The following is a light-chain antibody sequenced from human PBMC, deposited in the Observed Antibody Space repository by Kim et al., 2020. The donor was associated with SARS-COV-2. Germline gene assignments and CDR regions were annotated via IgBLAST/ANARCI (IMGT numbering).Light chain of an antibody. J-gene: IGKJ2*01. Sequence: DIQMTQSPSSLSASVGDRVTITCQASQDISNYLNWYQQKPGKAPKLLIYDASNLETGVPSRFSGSGSGTDFTFTISSLQPENIATYYCQQYDNLFMYTFGQETKLEI. CDR1: QDISNY. CDR3: QQYDNLFMYT. CDR2: DAS. V-gene: IGKV1-33*01.